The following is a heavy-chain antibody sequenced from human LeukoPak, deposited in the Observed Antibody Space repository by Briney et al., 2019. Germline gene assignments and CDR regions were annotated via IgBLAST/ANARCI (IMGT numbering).Heavy chain of an antibody. Sequence: SETLSLTCTVSGGSIRNFYWSWIRQPPGKGLEWIGYIYYSGTTKYNPSLKSRVTISVDTSKNQFSLKLSSVTAADTVVYYCARDRSTISPNWFDPWGQGTLVTVSS. CDR2: IYYSGTT. V-gene: IGHV4-59*01. D-gene: IGHD5-12*01. CDR1: GGSIRNFY. CDR3: ARDRSTISPNWFDP. J-gene: IGHJ5*02.